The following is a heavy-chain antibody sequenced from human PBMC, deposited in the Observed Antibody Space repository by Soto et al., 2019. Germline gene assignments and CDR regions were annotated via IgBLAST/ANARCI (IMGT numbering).Heavy chain of an antibody. CDR1: GDSISSFY. D-gene: IGHD3-3*01. CDR3: ARYYDFWSGYPNWFDP. Sequence: SETLSLTCTVSGDSISSFYCSWIRQPPGKGLEWIGYIYYSGSTNYNPSLKSRVTISVDTSKNQFSLKLSSVTAADTAVYYCARYYDFWSGYPNWFDPWGQGTLVTVS. V-gene: IGHV4-59*08. CDR2: IYYSGST. J-gene: IGHJ5*02.